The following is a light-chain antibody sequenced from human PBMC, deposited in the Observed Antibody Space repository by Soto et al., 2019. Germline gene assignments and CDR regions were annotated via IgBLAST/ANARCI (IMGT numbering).Light chain of an antibody. J-gene: IGLJ2*01. CDR1: RSNIGGGYD. Sequence: QSVLPQPHSVSGAPGQRVTISCTGSRSNIGGGYDVHWYQHLPGTAPKLLIYGNSSRPSGVPDRFSGSKSGTSASLAITGLQAEDEGDYYCQSYDRSLSVVFGGGTKLTVL. V-gene: IGLV1-40*01. CDR2: GNS. CDR3: QSYDRSLSVV.